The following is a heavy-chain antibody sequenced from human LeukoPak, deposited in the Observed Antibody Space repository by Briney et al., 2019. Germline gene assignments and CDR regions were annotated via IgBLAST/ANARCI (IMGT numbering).Heavy chain of an antibody. V-gene: IGHV3-43D*03. D-gene: IGHD1-1*01. CDR3: AKDIVATGAIDY. Sequence: GGSLRLSCAASGFTFDDYAMHWVRQAPGKGLEWVSLISWDGGSTYYADSVKGRFTISRDNSKNSLYLQMNSLTTEDTALYFCAKDIVATGAIDYWGRGTLVTVSS. CDR1: GFTFDDYA. CDR2: ISWDGGST. J-gene: IGHJ4*02.